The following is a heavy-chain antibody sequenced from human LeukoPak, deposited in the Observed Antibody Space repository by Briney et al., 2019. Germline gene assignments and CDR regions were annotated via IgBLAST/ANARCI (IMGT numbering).Heavy chain of an antibody. V-gene: IGHV3-30*04. D-gene: IGHD2-15*01. Sequence: PGGSLRLSCAASGFTFSTYAIHWVRQAPGKGLEWVALISSDGKNKHYADSVKGRITISRDNSKNTLYLQMNSLRAEDTAVYYCAKGVGYCSGGSCQQFDYWGQGTLVTVSS. CDR1: GFTFSTYA. J-gene: IGHJ4*02. CDR3: AKGVGYCSGGSCQQFDY. CDR2: ISSDGKNK.